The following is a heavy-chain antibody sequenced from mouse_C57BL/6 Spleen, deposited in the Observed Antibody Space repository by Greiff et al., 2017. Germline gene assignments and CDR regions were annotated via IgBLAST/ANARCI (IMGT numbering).Heavy chain of an antibody. CDR1: GFSLTSYG. J-gene: IGHJ4*01. D-gene: IGHD4-1*01. CDR2: IWSGGST. Sequence: QVQLQQSGPGLVQPSQSLSITCTVSGFSLTSYGVHWVRQSPGKGLEWLGVIWSGGSTDYNAAFISRLSISKDNSKSQVFFKMNSLQADDTAIYYCARVLGPYAMDYWGQGTSVTVSS. CDR3: ARVLGPYAMDY. V-gene: IGHV2-2*01.